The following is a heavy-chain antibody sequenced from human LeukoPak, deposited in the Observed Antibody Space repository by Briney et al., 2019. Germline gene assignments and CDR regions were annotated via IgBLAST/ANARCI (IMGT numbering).Heavy chain of an antibody. Sequence: PSETLSLTCTVSGGSISSYYWSWIRQPPGTGLEWIGYIYYSGSTNYNPSLTSRVTISVDTSKNQFSLKLSSVTAADTAVYYCARDLRAVRGWFDPWGQGTLVTVSS. V-gene: IGHV4-59*01. CDR3: ARDLRAVRGWFDP. CDR1: GGSISSYY. D-gene: IGHD6-19*01. J-gene: IGHJ5*02. CDR2: IYYSGST.